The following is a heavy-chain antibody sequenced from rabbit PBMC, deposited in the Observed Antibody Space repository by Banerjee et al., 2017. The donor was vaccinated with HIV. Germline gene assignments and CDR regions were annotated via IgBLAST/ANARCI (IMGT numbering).Heavy chain of an antibody. CDR1: GFSFSSSDY. D-gene: IGHD6-1*01. CDR3: ARGDGNATYGYANL. CDR2: IYTGSSGST. Sequence: QSLEESGGDLVKPGASLTLTCTASGFSFSSSDYMCWVRQAPGKGLEWIACIYTGSSGSTYYASWAKGRFTISKTSSTTVTLQMTSLTAADTATYFCARGDGNATYGYANLWGPGTLVTVS. J-gene: IGHJ4*01. V-gene: IGHV1S40*01.